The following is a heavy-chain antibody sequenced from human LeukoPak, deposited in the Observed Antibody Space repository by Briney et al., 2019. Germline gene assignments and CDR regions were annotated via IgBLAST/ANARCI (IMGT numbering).Heavy chain of an antibody. CDR1: GLTFSDCA. CDR3: ARDRGGSYYFDY. V-gene: IGHV3-66*01. J-gene: IGHJ4*02. Sequence: GGSLRLSCATSGLTFSDCAMAWVRQPPGKGLEWVSVIYSGGSTYYADSVKGRFTISRDNSKNTLYLQMNSLRAEDTAVYYCARDRGGSYYFDYWGQGTLVTVSS. D-gene: IGHD2-15*01. CDR2: IYSGGST.